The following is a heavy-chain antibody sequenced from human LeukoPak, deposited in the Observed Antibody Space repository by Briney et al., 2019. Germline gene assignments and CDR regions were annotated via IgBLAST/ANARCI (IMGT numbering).Heavy chain of an antibody. CDR1: GFIVSSNY. CDR3: ARDLWHIARYGHYMDV. V-gene: IGHV3-53*01. Sequence: PGGSLRLSCAASGFIVSSNYMTWVRQAPGKGLEWISVLYSGGTTYYADSVKGRFSISRDNSNNTLYLQMNSLRAEDTAVYYCARDLWHIARYGHYMDVWGKGTTVTISS. J-gene: IGHJ6*03. CDR2: LYSGGTT. D-gene: IGHD2-21*01.